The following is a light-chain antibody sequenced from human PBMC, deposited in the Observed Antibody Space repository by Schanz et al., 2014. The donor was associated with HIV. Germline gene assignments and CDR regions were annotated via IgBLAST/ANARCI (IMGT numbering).Light chain of an antibody. Sequence: QSVLTQPPSASGTPGQRVAISCSGSSSNLGSNTVNWYQHLPGTAPKLLIYGNNQRPSGVPDRFSGSESGTSASLAISGLQSEDEADYYCAAWDGSLNGWVFGGGTKLTVL. CDR3: AAWDGSLNGWV. J-gene: IGLJ2*01. CDR2: GNN. V-gene: IGLV1-44*01. CDR1: SSNLGSNT.